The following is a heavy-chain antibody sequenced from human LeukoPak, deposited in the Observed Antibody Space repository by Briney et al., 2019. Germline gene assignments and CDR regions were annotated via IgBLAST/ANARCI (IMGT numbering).Heavy chain of an antibody. CDR1: GGSISSDNYS. D-gene: IGHD3-22*01. J-gene: IGHJ5*02. V-gene: IGHV4-61*02. Sequence: SETLSLTCTVSGGSISSDNYSWSWIRQPAGKGLEWIGRVYTSGSTNYNPSLKSRITISVDTSKKQFSLKLSSVTAADTAVYYCAREKIGYYDGSGRGWFDPWGQGTLVTVSS. CDR3: AREKIGYYDGSGRGWFDP. CDR2: VYTSGST.